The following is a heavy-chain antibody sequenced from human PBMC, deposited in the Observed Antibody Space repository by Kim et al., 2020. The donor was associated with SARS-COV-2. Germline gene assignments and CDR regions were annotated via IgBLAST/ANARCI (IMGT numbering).Heavy chain of an antibody. D-gene: IGHD3-10*01. Sequence: SVKVSCKASGGTFSSYAISWVRQAPGQGLEWMGGIIPIFGTANYAQKFQGRVTITADESTSTAYMELSSLRSEDTAVYYCARVITMVRGVRAFDIWGQGTMVTVSS. CDR3: ARVITMVRGVRAFDI. CDR2: IIPIFGTA. CDR1: GGTFSSYA. V-gene: IGHV1-69*13. J-gene: IGHJ3*02.